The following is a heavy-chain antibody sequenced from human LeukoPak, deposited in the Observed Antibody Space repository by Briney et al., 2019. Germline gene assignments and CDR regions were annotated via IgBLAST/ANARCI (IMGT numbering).Heavy chain of an antibody. CDR3: ARGGVMQHSNPYYYYYYMDV. J-gene: IGHJ6*03. CDR1: GYTFTGYY. CDR2: INPNSGGT. Sequence: EASVKVSCKASGYTFTGYYMHWVRQAPGQGLEWMGWINPNSGGTNYAQRFQGRVTMTRDTSISTAYMELSRLRSDDTAVYYCARGGVMQHSNPYYYYYYMDVWGKGTTVTVSS. D-gene: IGHD2-8*01. V-gene: IGHV1-2*02.